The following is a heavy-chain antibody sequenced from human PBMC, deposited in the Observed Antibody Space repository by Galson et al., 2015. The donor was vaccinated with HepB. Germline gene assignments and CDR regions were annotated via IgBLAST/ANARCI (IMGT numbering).Heavy chain of an antibody. CDR3: AKEWRGQLADKYYYYYGMDV. Sequence: SLRLSCAASGFTFSSYSMNWVRQAPGKGLEWVAVISYDGSNKYYADSVKGRFTISRDNSKNTLYLQMNSLRAEDTAVYYCAKEWRGQLADKYYYYYGMDVWGQGTTVTVSS. J-gene: IGHJ6*02. CDR2: ISYDGSNK. V-gene: IGHV3-30*18. D-gene: IGHD6-6*01. CDR1: GFTFSSYS.